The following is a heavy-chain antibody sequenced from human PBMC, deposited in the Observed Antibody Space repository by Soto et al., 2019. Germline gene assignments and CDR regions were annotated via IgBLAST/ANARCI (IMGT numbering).Heavy chain of an antibody. CDR1: GGSISNSNW. D-gene: IGHD1-26*01. Sequence: QVQLQESGPGLVKPSGTLSLTCAVFGGSISNSNWWTWVRQPPGKGLDWSGEIFHSGSTNYNSSLMGRVTISVDKANNQFSLKLSSETAADTAVYYCAHRPIVGAAIWGQGTLVTVSS. CDR3: AHRPIVGAAI. V-gene: IGHV4-4*02. J-gene: IGHJ4*02. CDR2: IFHSGST.